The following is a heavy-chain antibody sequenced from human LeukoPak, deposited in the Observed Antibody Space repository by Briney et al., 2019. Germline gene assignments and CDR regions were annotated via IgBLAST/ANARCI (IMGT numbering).Heavy chain of an antibody. J-gene: IGHJ5*02. V-gene: IGHV1-8*03. CDR3: ARAFPWNIVVVPAAMSGENWFDP. CDR1: GYTFTSYD. CDR2: MNPNSGNT. D-gene: IGHD2-2*01. Sequence: ASVKVSCKASGYTFTSYDINWVRQATGQGLEWMGWMNPNSGNTGYAQKSQGRVTITRNTSISTAYMELSSLRSEDTAVYYCARAFPWNIVVVPAAMSGENWFDPWGQGTLVTVSS.